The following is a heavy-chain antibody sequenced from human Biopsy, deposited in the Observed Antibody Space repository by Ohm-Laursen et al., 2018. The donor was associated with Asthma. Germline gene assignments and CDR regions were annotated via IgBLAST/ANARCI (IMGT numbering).Heavy chain of an antibody. CDR3: ARGYSGSDRIVYYYSGLEV. D-gene: IGHD5-12*01. Sequence: ASVKGSCKPSGDSFSNYAISWVRQAPGQGLERMGGLIPVLGTPDHAQMFEGRVTITAEESTSTACMELSSLSSEDTDVYYCARGYSGSDRIVYYYSGLEVWGQGTTVTVSS. CDR2: LIPVLGTP. V-gene: IGHV1-69*13. CDR1: GDSFSNYA. J-gene: IGHJ6*02.